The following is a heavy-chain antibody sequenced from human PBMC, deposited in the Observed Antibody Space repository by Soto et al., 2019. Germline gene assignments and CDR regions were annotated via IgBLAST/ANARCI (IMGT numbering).Heavy chain of an antibody. CDR1: GYTFTSYD. D-gene: IGHD2-15*01. Sequence: ASVKVSCKASGYTFTSYDINWVRQATGQGLEWMGWMNPNSGNTGYAQKFQGRVTMTRNTSISTAYMELSSLRSEDTAVYYCARICGGSCLNYYYGMDVWGQGTTVTVSS. J-gene: IGHJ6*02. CDR3: ARICGGSCLNYYYGMDV. CDR2: MNPNSGNT. V-gene: IGHV1-8*01.